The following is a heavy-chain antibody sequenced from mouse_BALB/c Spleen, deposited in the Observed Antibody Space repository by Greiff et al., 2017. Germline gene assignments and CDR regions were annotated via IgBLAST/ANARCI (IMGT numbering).Heavy chain of an antibody. CDR1: GYSFTGYY. D-gene: IGHD3-1*01. CDR3: ARSGGDFKMDY. Sequence: EVQLQQSGPELVKPGASVKISCKASGYSFTGYYMHWVKQSHVKSLEWIGRINPYNGATSYNQNFKDKASLTVDKSSSTAYMELHSLTSEDSAVYYCARSGGDFKMDYWGQGTSVTVSS. V-gene: IGHV1-26*01. CDR2: INPYNGAT. J-gene: IGHJ4*01.